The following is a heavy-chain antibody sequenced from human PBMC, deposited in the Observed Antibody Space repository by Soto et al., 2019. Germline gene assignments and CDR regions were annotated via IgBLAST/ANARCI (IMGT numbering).Heavy chain of an antibody. CDR1: GYTFTSYY. Sequence: ASVKVSCKASGYTFTSYYMHWVRQAPGQGLEWMGIINPSGGSTSYAQKFQGRVTMTRDTSTSTVYMELSSLRSEDTAVYYCAREGGIQLWARGFDYWGQGTLVTV. J-gene: IGHJ4*02. CDR3: AREGGIQLWARGFDY. D-gene: IGHD5-18*01. CDR2: INPSGGST. V-gene: IGHV1-46*01.